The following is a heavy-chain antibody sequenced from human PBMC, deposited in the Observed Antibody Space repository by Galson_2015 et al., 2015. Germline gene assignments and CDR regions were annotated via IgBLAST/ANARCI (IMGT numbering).Heavy chain of an antibody. CDR1: GFTFSLYE. D-gene: IGHD2-15*01. J-gene: IGHJ2*01. CDR2: IYNGDTT. Sequence: SLRLSCAVSGFTFSLYEMQRVRQAPGEGLEFVSVIYNGDTTYYADSAKGRFTISRDNSKNTLYLQMNSLRAEDTAVYYCARYSDSWYFDLWGRGTLVTVSS. V-gene: IGHV3-53*01. CDR3: ARYSDSWYFDL.